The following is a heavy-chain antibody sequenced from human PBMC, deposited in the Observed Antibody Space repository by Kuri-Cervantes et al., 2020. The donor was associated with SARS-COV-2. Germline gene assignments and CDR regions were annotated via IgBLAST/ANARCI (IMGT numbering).Heavy chain of an antibody. CDR3: ARERRGSYFDY. CDR1: GFTFSSYA. CDR2: ISNDVSKK. Sequence: GGSLRLSCAASGFTFSSYAMHWVRQAPGKGLEWVAIISNDVSKKYYADSVKGRFTISRDNSKNTLYLQRNSLRAEDTAVCYCARERRGSYFDYWGQGTLVTVSS. V-gene: IGHV3-30-3*01. D-gene: IGHD3-16*01. J-gene: IGHJ4*02.